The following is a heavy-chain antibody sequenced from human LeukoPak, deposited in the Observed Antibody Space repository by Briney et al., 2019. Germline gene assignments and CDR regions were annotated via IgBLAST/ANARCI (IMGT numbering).Heavy chain of an antibody. D-gene: IGHD5-18*01. CDR1: GFPFETNA. CDR3: AKDWIQFNRVFDCFDS. J-gene: IGHJ4*02. Sequence: GGSLRLSCAPSGFPFETNAMSWVRQAPGKGLEWVATIGNTETFYADSVTGRFTISRDNSKNTVNLQMNRLRVEDTAIYYCAKDWIQFNRVFDCFDSWGQGTLVTVSS. CDR2: IGNTET. V-gene: IGHV3-23*01.